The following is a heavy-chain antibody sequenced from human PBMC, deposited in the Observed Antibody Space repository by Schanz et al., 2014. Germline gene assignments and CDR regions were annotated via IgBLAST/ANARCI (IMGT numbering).Heavy chain of an antibody. V-gene: IGHV1-69*08. CDR1: RSTFSSYT. CDR3: ARDQSPYTNSSDVRYFDY. D-gene: IGHD6-6*01. Sequence: QVQLVQSGAEVKKPGSSVKVSCKASRSTFSSYTISWVRQARGQGLEWVGRFIPTLDVGNYAQQFQGRVTFTADKSTSTAYMELSSLRSDDTAVYYCARDQSPYTNSSDVRYFDYWGQGSLVTVSS. CDR2: FIPTLDVG. J-gene: IGHJ4*02.